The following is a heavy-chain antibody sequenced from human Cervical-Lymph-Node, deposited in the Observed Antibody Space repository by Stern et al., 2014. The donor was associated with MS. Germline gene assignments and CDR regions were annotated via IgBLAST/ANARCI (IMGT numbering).Heavy chain of an antibody. V-gene: IGHV3-74*01. CDR1: FNFRSYW. CDR3: ARGVVSVSTLGDYYYGMDV. D-gene: IGHD2-2*01. CDR2: INSDGSR. J-gene: IGHJ6*01. Sequence: EVQLVESGGGLVQPGGALRLSCAGFNFRSYWMHWVLQAPGKGLVWVACINSDGSRRYADSVKGRFTISRDNAKNTMYLQMSSLRVEDTAVYYCARGVVSVSTLGDYYYGMDVWGQGTTVTVSS.